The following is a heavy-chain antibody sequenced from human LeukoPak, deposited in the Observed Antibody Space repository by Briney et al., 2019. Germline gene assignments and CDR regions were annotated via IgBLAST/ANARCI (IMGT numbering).Heavy chain of an antibody. D-gene: IGHD1-26*01. Sequence: PGGSLRLSCAASGFTFSSYTMNWVRQAPGKGLEWVSSISSSSSYIYYADSVKGRFTISRDNAKKSLFLQMNRLRDEDTAVYYCTRESIVRASSLPFDSWGQGTLVTVSS. V-gene: IGHV3-21*01. CDR2: ISSSSSYI. CDR3: TRESIVRASSLPFDS. J-gene: IGHJ4*02. CDR1: GFTFSSYT.